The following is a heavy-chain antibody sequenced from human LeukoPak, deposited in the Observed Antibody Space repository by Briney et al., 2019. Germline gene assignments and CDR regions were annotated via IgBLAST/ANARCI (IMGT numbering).Heavy chain of an antibody. Sequence: GASVKVSCKASGYTFTGYYMHWVRQAPGQGLEWMGWINPNSGGTNYAQKFQGRVTMTRDTSISTAYMELSRLRSDDTAVYYCAGASRPEENKGYYYYMDVWGKGTTVTVSS. CDR1: GYTFTGYY. V-gene: IGHV1-2*02. J-gene: IGHJ6*03. CDR3: AGASRPEENKGYYYYMDV. CDR2: INPNSGGT.